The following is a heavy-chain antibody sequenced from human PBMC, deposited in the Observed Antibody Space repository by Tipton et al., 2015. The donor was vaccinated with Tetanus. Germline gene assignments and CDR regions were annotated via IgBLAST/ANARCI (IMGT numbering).Heavy chain of an antibody. V-gene: IGHV4-34*01. CDR1: DGSFNAYY. J-gene: IGHJ4*02. CDR2: IQRGGST. CDR3: ARHLTYTYTSRYFDY. D-gene: IGHD5-18*01. Sequence: GLVKPSETLSLTCGVSDGSFNAYYWTWVRQPPGKGLEWIGEIQRGGSTNYNPSLKSRVSMSLDTSKNQISLNLTSVTAADTAVYYCARHLTYTYTSRYFDYWGLGTLVTVSS.